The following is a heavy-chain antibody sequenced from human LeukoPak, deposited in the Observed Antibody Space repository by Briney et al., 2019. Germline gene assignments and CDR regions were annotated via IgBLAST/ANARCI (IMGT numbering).Heavy chain of an antibody. CDR1: GFTFSSYA. Sequence: PGGSLRLSCAASGFTFSSYAMSWVRQAPGKGLEWVSSISSSGDSTYYADSVKGRFTISRDNSKNTLYLQMNSLRAEDTAVYYCAKGMSSPFYYFHYWGQGTLVAVSS. CDR3: AKGMSSPFYYFHY. J-gene: IGHJ4*02. CDR2: ISSSGDST. D-gene: IGHD2/OR15-2a*01. V-gene: IGHV3-23*01.